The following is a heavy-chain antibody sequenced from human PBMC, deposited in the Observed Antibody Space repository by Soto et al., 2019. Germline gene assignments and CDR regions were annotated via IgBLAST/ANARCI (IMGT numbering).Heavy chain of an antibody. D-gene: IGHD2-2*01. CDR1: GYSFTSYW. V-gene: IGHV5-51*01. CDR2: IYPGDSDT. J-gene: IGHJ6*02. Sequence: PGESLKISCKGSGYSFTSYWIGWVRQMPGKGLEWMGIIYPGDSDTRYSPSFQGQVTISADKSISTAYLQWSSLKASDTAMYYCARLEYCSSTSCSSSYYYGMDVWGQGTTVTVSS. CDR3: ARLEYCSSTSCSSSYYYGMDV.